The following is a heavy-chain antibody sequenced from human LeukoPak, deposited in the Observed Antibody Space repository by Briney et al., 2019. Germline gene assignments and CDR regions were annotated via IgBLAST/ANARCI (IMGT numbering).Heavy chain of an antibody. Sequence: PSETLSLTCSVSGGSISGYYWSWIRQPPGKGLEWIGEINHSGSTNYNPSLKSRVTISVDTSKNQFSLKLSSVTAADTAVYYCARGVVELDYWGQGTLVTVSS. D-gene: IGHD1-1*01. V-gene: IGHV4-34*01. CDR1: GGSISGYY. J-gene: IGHJ4*02. CDR2: INHSGST. CDR3: ARGVVELDY.